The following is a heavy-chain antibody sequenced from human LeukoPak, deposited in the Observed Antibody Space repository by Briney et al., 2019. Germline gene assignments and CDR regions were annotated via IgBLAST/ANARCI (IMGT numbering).Heavy chain of an antibody. CDR1: GYTFTGYY. CDR3: ATGREWFDP. CDR2: FDPEDGET. J-gene: IGHJ5*02. Sequence: ASVKVSCKASGYTFTGYYMHWVRQAPGKGLEWMGGFDPEDGETIYAQKFQGRVTMTEDTSTDTAYMELSSLRSEDTAVYYCATGREWFDPWGQGTLVTVSS. V-gene: IGHV1-24*01.